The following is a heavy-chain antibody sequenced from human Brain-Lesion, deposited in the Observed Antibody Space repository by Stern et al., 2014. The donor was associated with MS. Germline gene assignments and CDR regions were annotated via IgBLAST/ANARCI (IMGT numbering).Heavy chain of an antibody. CDR3: ARETGGYTYGDTDFFDY. Sequence: VQLVESGPGLVKPSQTLSLTCIVSGDSISSGSFYWNWIRQPAGKGLEWIGRISSSGSTTYNPYLKRRDTISAHTPQTHLSLNVISVPAADTAVYYCARETGGYTYGDTDFFDYWGQGALVTVSS. CDR2: ISSSGST. D-gene: IGHD5-18*01. J-gene: IGHJ4*02. CDR1: GDSISSGSFY. V-gene: IGHV4-61*02.